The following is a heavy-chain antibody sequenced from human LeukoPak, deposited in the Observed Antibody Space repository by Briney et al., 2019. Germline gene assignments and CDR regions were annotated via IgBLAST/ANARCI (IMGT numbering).Heavy chain of an antibody. CDR3: ARASTTVPNLLDH. D-gene: IGHD4-17*01. CDR1: GFTFSSYW. V-gene: IGHV3-74*01. CDR2: IKGDGSST. J-gene: IGHJ4*02. Sequence: QPGGSLRLSCAASGFTFSSYWVHWVRQAPGKGLVWVARIKGDGSSTIYADSVKGRFTISTDNSKNTLYLQTSSLRAEDTAAYYCARASTTVPNLLDHWGRGTLVTVSS.